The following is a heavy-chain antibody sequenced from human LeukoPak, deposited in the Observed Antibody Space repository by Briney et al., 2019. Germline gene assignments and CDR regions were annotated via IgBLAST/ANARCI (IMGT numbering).Heavy chain of an antibody. V-gene: IGHV3-48*02. CDR1: GFSFSTYS. CDR3: ARASFQRWLQLGGD. Sequence: GGSLRLSCTASGFSFSTYSMKWVRQAPGKGLEWVSYISSSSSTIYYADSVKGRFTISRDNAKNSLYLQMNSLRDEDTAVYYCARASFQRWLQLGGDWGQGALVTVSS. D-gene: IGHD5-24*01. CDR2: ISSSSSTI. J-gene: IGHJ4*02.